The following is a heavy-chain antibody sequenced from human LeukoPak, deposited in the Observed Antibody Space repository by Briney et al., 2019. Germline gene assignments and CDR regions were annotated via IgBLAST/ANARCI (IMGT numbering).Heavy chain of an antibody. D-gene: IGHD2-15*01. J-gene: IGHJ1*01. CDR2: IRSQTAGGTT. CDR1: GLTLSNVW. Sequence: GGSLRLSCAVSGLTLSNVWMNWVRQAPGKGVEWVGRIRSQTAGGTTDFAAPVKGRFSISRDDSKNSLYLQMNSLTSEDTAVYYCAHGSAQYYEYWGQGTLVTVSS. CDR3: AHGSAQYYEY. V-gene: IGHV3-15*07.